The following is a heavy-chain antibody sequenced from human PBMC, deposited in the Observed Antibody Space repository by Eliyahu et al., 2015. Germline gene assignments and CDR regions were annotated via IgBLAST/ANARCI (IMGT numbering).Heavy chain of an antibody. CDR3: ARGTYGSGTYYNFDR. J-gene: IGHJ4*02. Sequence: QVKVVESGGGVVKPGESLRLSCAASXFTFSDYHMSFLRQAPGKGLEWVSFXSDTGITIYYADAVKGRFTISRDNAKNSLHLQMNSLRAEDTAIYYCARGTYGSGTYYNFDRWGQGTLVTVSS. V-gene: IGHV3-11*01. CDR1: XFTFSDYH. D-gene: IGHD3-10*01. CDR2: XSDTGITI.